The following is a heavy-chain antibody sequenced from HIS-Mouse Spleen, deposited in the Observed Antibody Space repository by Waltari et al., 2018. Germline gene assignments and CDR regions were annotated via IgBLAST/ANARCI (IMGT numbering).Heavy chain of an antibody. CDR3: ARDSYSSSWYYYYGMDV. J-gene: IGHJ6*02. CDR1: GGLISSSSYD. V-gene: IGHV4-39*07. CDR2: ISYSGCT. Sequence: QLQLQESGPGLVKPAETLSLTCTVPGGLISSSSYDRGRHRPPTGKGLAWIGSISYSGCTYYNPSLKSRVTISVDTSKNQFSLKLSSVTAADTAVYYCARDSYSSSWYYYYGMDVWGQGTTVTVSS. D-gene: IGHD6-13*01.